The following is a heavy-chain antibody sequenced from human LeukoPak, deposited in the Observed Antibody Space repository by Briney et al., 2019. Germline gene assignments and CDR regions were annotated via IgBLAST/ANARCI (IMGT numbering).Heavy chain of an antibody. CDR1: GRPLYTYY. V-gene: IGHV4-59*03. CDR2: IHYSGTT. CDR3: VGGGQWLAFDY. J-gene: IGHJ4*02. Sequence: SETLSLTCTVSGRPLYTYYWIWIRQPPGKGLEWIGYIHYSGTTKYNPPLESRVTISIDTSKNQFSLKLTSVTAADTGVYYCVGGGQWLAFDYWGQGSLVTDSS. D-gene: IGHD6-19*01.